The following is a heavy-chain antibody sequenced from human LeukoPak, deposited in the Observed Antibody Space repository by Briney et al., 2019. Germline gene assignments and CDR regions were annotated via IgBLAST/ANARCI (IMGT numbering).Heavy chain of an antibody. CDR3: ARGGSYGDYNFDY. CDR2: ISAYNGNT. V-gene: IGHV1-18*01. CDR1: GYTFPSYL. J-gene: IGHJ4*02. D-gene: IGHD4-17*01. Sequence: ASVKVSCKPSGYTFPSYLISWVRQAPGQGLEWMGWISAYNGNTNYAQKLQDRVTMTTDTSTNSAYMELRSLRSDDTAVYYCARGGSYGDYNFDYWGQGTLVTVSS.